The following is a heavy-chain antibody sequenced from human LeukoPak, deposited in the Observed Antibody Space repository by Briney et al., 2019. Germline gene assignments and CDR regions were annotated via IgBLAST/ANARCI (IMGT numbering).Heavy chain of an antibody. J-gene: IGHJ4*02. CDR1: GFTFSSYG. Sequence: QPGGSLRLSCAASGFTFSSYGMHWVRQAPGKGLEWVAVISYDGSNKYYADSVKGRFTISRDNSKNTLYLQMNSLRAEDTAVYYCAKTVGGDATGSDYWGQGTLVTVSS. V-gene: IGHV3-30*18. CDR2: ISYDGSNK. CDR3: AKTVGGDATGSDY. D-gene: IGHD4-17*01.